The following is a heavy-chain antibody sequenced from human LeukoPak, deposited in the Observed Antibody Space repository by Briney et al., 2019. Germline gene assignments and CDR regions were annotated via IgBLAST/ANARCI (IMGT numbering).Heavy chain of an antibody. D-gene: IGHD4-17*01. Sequence: SETLSLTCAVYGGSFSGYYWSWIRRPPGKGLEWIGEINHSGSTNYNPSLKSRVTISVDTSKNQFSLKLSSVTAADTAVYYCARVTTGRFVWYYCYMDVWGKGTTVTVSS. V-gene: IGHV4-34*01. CDR1: GGSFSGYY. CDR3: ARVTTGRFVWYYCYMDV. J-gene: IGHJ6*03. CDR2: INHSGST.